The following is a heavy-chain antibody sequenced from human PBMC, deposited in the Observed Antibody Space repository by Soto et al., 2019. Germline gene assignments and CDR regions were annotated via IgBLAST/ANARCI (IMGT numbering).Heavy chain of an antibody. CDR3: ARRELLGSYFFDY. J-gene: IGHJ4*02. V-gene: IGHV5-51*01. CDR2: VYPGDSDS. D-gene: IGHD1-26*01. Sequence: EVQMVQSGAEVKKPGESLKISCKGFGYSFTGYWIGWVRQMPGKGLEWMGIVYPGDSDSIYSPSFQGQVTFSADKSISTAYLQWSSLKASDTAIYYCARRELLGSYFFDYWGQGTLVTVSS. CDR1: GYSFTGYW.